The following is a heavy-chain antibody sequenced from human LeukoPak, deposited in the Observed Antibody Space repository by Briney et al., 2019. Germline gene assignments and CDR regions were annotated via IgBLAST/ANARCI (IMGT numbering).Heavy chain of an antibody. CDR1: GYTFTGYY. Sequence: ASVKVSCKASGYTFTGYYTHWVRQAPGQGLEWMGWINPNSGGTNYAQKFQGRVTMTRDKSISTAYMELSRLRSDDTAVYYRATSEPRVSYYDFWSGYEGAFDIWGQGTMVTVSP. CDR3: ATSEPRVSYYDFWSGYEGAFDI. V-gene: IGHV1-2*02. CDR2: INPNSGGT. D-gene: IGHD3-3*01. J-gene: IGHJ3*02.